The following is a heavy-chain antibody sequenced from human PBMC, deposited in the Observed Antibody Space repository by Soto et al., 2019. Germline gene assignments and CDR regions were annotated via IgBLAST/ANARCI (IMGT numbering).Heavy chain of an antibody. CDR2: IYWDDDK. CDR3: AHLRTVTAIFYY. V-gene: IGHV2-5*02. CDR1: GFSLSTSGVG. D-gene: IGHD2-21*02. J-gene: IGHJ4*02. Sequence: SGPTLVYPTQTLTLTCTCSGFSLSTSGVGVGWIRQPPGKALKWLALIYWDDDKRYSPSLKSRLTITKDTSKNQVVLTMTNMDPVDTATYYCAHLRTVTAIFYYWGQGTLVTVSS.